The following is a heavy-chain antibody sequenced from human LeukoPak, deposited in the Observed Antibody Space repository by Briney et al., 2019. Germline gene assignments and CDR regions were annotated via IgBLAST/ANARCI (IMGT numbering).Heavy chain of an antibody. V-gene: IGHV1-69*13. J-gene: IGHJ3*02. D-gene: IGHD4-23*01. CDR2: IIPIFGTA. CDR1: GGTFSSYA. CDR3: AGDFYGGAPLDI. Sequence: SVKVSCKASGGTFSSYAISWVRQAPGQGLEWMGGIIPIFGTANYAQKFQGRVTITADESTSTAYMELSSLRSEDTAVYYCAGDFYGGAPLDIWGQGTMVTVSS.